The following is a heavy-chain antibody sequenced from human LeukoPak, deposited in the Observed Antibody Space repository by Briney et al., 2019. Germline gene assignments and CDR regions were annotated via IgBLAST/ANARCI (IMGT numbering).Heavy chain of an antibody. J-gene: IGHJ4*02. CDR3: ATTSGH. V-gene: IGHV4-34*01. CDR1: GAPFSGYW. CDR2: INQSRIT. Sequence: PSETLSLTCAVYGAPFSGYWWYWLRQPPGKGPEWIGEINQSRITNYNPSLKSRVSISVDTSKNQFSLKLSSVTAADTAVYYCATTSGHRGQGTLVTVSS.